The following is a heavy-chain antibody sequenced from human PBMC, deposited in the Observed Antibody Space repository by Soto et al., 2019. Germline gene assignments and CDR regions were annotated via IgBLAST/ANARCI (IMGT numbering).Heavy chain of an antibody. D-gene: IGHD3-16*01. CDR3: AQTPIYVSFDY. CDR1: GFTLSSSA. CDR2: ISGSGDKT. J-gene: IGHJ4*02. V-gene: IGHV3-23*01. Sequence: GGSLRLSCAASGFTLSSSAMRWVRQAPGQGLEWVSSISGSGDKTYYADSVKGRFTISRDNSKSTLYLQMNSLRAEDTAVYYCAQTPIYVSFDYWGQGALVTVSS.